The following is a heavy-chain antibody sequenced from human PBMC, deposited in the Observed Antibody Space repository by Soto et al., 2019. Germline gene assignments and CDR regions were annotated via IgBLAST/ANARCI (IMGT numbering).Heavy chain of an antibody. CDR3: AYGGYYSSIWFPES. J-gene: IGHJ4*02. CDR2: IYWDDDK. V-gene: IGHV2-5*02. D-gene: IGHD6-19*01. CDR1: GFSLTTNGVG. Sequence: QITLKESGPSLVKPTQTLTLTCTFSGFSLTTNGVGVGWIRQSPGEALEWLALIYWDDDKRYSPSLKSRHTIANNTSKNHLVLTTAHYYSMDTAKYYCAYGGYYSSIWFPESWGQGSLFTVSS.